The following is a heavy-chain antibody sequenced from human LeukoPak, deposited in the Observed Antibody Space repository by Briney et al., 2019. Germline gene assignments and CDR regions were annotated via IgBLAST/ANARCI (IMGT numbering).Heavy chain of an antibody. CDR1: GYTFTSYG. CDR3: ARDLVYVSGNRRKDYFDY. D-gene: IGHD5/OR15-5a*01. V-gene: IGHV1-18*01. Sequence: ASVKVSCKASGYTFTSYGISWVRQAPGQGLEWMGWISAYNGNTNYAQKLQGRVTMTTDTSTSTAYMELRSLRSDDTAVYYCARDLVYVSGNRRKDYFDYWGQGTLVTVSS. CDR2: ISAYNGNT. J-gene: IGHJ4*02.